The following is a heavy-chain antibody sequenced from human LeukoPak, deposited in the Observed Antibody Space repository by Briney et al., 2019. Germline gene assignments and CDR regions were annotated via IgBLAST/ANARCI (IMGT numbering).Heavy chain of an antibody. D-gene: IGHD6-19*01. CDR2: ISNSSSYI. CDR1: GSTFSSYG. CDR3: ARDGRSGGNFDY. J-gene: IGHJ4*02. V-gene: IGHV3-21*01. Sequence: GGSLRLSCVGSGSTFSSYGIHWVRQAPGKGLEWVSSISNSSSYIYYADSVKGRFTISRDNAKNSLYLQMNSLRAEDTAVYYCARDGRSGGNFDYWGQGTLVTVSS.